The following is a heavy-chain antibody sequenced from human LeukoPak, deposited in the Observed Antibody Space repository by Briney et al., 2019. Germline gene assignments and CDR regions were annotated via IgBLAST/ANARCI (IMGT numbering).Heavy chain of an antibody. V-gene: IGHV3-7*01. CDR2: INEDGSGK. CDR1: GFTFSNYW. CDR3: ARDDGDV. Sequence: PGRSLRLSCVSSGFTFSNYWMKWVRQAPGKGLEWVASINEDGSGKFSVGSVKDRITISRDNTRNSLDLQINSLTVEDTAIYYCARDDGDVWGTGTTVTVSS. J-gene: IGHJ6*04.